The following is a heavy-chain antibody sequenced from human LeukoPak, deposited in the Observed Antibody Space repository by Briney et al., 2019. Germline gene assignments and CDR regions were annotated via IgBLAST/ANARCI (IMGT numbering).Heavy chain of an antibody. Sequence: GESLKISCKGSGYSFTSYWIGWVRQMPGKGLEWMGIIYPGDSDTRYSPSFQGQVTISADKSISTAYLQWSSLKASDTAMYYCAKSIRAVAAHDAFDIWGQGTMVTVSS. CDR2: IYPGDSDT. V-gene: IGHV5-51*01. J-gene: IGHJ3*02. D-gene: IGHD6-19*01. CDR3: AKSIRAVAAHDAFDI. CDR1: GYSFTSYW.